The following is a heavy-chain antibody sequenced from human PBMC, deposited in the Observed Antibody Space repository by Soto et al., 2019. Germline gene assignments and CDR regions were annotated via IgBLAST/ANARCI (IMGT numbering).Heavy chain of an antibody. V-gene: IGHV3-23*01. D-gene: IGHD6-13*01. CDR3: AKDDRSSWYVAWAY. CDR1: GFTFSSYA. J-gene: IGHJ4*02. CDR2: ISGSGGST. Sequence: EVQLLESGGGLVQPGGSLRLSCAASGFTFSSYAMSWVRQAPGKGLEWVSAISGSGGSTYYADSVKGRFTISRGNSKNTLYLQMNSLRAEDTAVYYCAKDDRSSWYVAWAYWGQGTLVTVSS.